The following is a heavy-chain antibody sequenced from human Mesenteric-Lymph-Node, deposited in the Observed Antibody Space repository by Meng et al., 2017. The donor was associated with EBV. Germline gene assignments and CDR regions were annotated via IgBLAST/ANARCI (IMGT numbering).Heavy chain of an antibody. D-gene: IGHD3-10*01. CDR2: IYWTDVR. CDR3: AHVVQGLMLFDY. V-gene: IGHV2-5*01. CDR1: GFSLSTNGVG. J-gene: IGHJ4*02. Sequence: STLKESRPTLVKPTQTLTLTCTFSGFSLSTNGVGVGWIRQPPGKALEWLALIYWTDVRRSSCFLWRWVLFIILLFFFVVVLPLPPLAPVAPAPSSCAHVVQGLMLFDYWGQGTLVTVSS.